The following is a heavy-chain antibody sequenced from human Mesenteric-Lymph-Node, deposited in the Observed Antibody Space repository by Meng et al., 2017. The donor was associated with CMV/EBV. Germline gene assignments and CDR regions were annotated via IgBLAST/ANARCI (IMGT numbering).Heavy chain of an antibody. V-gene: IGHV3-21*01. D-gene: IGHD3-22*01. CDR1: GFTFSSYS. J-gene: IGHJ3*02. CDR2: ISSISCYI. Sequence: GESLKISCAASGFTFSSYSMNWVRQAPGKGLEWVSSISSISCYIYYADSVKGRFTISRDNAKNSLYLQMNSLRAQDTAVYYCARDHYYDSSGYPPEAFDIWGQGTMVTVSS. CDR3: ARDHYYDSSGYPPEAFDI.